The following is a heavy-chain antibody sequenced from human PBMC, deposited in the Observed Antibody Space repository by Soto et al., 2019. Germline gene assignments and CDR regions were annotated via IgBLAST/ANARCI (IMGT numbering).Heavy chain of an antibody. J-gene: IGHJ5*02. CDR3: ARVLPVGYCISTSSPRSWFHP. CDR2: IYYNEAT. V-gene: IGHV4-39*07. Sequence: PSETLSLTCTVSGGSIKNSNFYWAWIRQPPGKGLEWIATIYYNEATQYNPSLKSRVTISVDTSKNQFSLKLSSVTAADTAVYYCARVLPVGYCISTSSPRSWFHPWGQGTLVTVS. CDR1: GGSIKNSNFY. D-gene: IGHD2-2*01.